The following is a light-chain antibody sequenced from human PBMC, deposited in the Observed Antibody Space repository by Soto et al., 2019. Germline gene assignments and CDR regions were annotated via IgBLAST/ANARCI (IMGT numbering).Light chain of an antibody. CDR2: DVS. V-gene: IGLV2-14*01. CDR1: SSDVGCYNY. CDR3: SSYTSSSTPHVV. J-gene: IGLJ2*01. Sequence: QSALTQPASVSGSPGQSITISCTGTSSDVGCYNYVSWYQQHPGKAPKLMIYDVSNRPSGVSNRFSGSKSGNTASLTISGLQAEDEADYYCSSYTSSSTPHVVFGGGTQLTVL.